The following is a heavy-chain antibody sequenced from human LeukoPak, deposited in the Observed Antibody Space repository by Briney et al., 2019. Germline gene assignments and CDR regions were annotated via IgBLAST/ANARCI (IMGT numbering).Heavy chain of an antibody. Sequence: GGSLRLSCTASGFTFSGAWMTWVRQAPGKGLEWVANIREDGTEKNYVDSAKGRFTISRDNAKNSLFLQMSNLRGDDTAIYYCARHVGISFWGQGTLVTVSS. V-gene: IGHV3-7*01. J-gene: IGHJ4*02. D-gene: IGHD7-27*01. CDR2: IREDGTEK. CDR3: ARHVGISF. CDR1: GFTFSGAW.